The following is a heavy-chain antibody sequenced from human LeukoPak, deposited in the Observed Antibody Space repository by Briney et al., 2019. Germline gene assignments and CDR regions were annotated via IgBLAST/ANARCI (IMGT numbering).Heavy chain of an antibody. CDR1: GFTFSSYG. CDR3: AKDRRPAVVVPAAALDY. D-gene: IGHD2-2*01. J-gene: IGHJ4*02. CDR2: IRYDGSNK. V-gene: IGHV3-30*02. Sequence: GGSLRLSCAASGFTFSSYGMHWVRQAPGKGLEWVAFIRYDGSNKYYADSVKGRFTISRDNSKNTLYLQMNSLGAEDTAVYYCAKDRRPAVVVPAAALDYWGQGTLVTVSS.